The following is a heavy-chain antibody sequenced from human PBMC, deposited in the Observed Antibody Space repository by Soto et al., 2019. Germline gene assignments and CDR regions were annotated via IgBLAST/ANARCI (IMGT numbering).Heavy chain of an antibody. CDR2: MYYTGST. Sequence: QVQLQESGPGLVEPSQTLSLTCTVSGVSISSGAYYWSWIRQLPGKGLAWIAYMYYTGSTFYNPSLKSRVSMSVDTSKSQLALKLSSVTAADTAVYYCATIGGATLSRTGPPSLYYKYGMDVWGQGTTVIVSS. CDR3: ATIGGATLSRTGPPSLYYKYGMDV. D-gene: IGHD5-12*01. CDR1: GVSISSGAYY. V-gene: IGHV4-31*03. J-gene: IGHJ6*02.